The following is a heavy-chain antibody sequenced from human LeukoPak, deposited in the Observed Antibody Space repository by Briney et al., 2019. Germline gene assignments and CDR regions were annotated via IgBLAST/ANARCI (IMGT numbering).Heavy chain of an antibody. CDR1: GGSISSYY. CDR2: IYYSGST. V-gene: IGHV4-59*01. Sequence: PSETLSLTCTVSGGSISSYYWSWIRQPPGKGLEWIGYIYYSGSTNYNPSFKSRVTISIDTSKNQFSLRLSSVTAADTAVYYCARVVGSGWSDYWGQGTLVTVSS. J-gene: IGHJ4*02. CDR3: ARVVGSGWSDY. D-gene: IGHD6-19*01.